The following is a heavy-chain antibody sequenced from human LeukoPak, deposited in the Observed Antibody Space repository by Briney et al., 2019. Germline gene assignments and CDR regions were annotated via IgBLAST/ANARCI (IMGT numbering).Heavy chain of an antibody. V-gene: IGHV3-7*01. CDR3: ARGPSKTLTTY. J-gene: IGHJ4*02. CDR2: IKQDGSEA. CDR1: GFPFSSYW. D-gene: IGHD4-11*01. Sequence: PGGSLRLSCAASGFPFSSYWLSWVRQAPGKGLEWVACIKQDGSEANYVDSVKGRFTISRDNAKNSLYLHMSSLRAEDTAVYYCARGPSKTLTTYWGQGPPVTVSS.